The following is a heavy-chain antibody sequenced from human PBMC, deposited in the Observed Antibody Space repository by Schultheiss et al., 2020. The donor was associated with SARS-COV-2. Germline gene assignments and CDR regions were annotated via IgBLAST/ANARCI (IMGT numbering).Heavy chain of an antibody. CDR2: IYTSKST. V-gene: IGHV4-4*07. D-gene: IGHD3-16*01. J-gene: IGHJ5*02. CDR3: ARGGSFMYPDP. CDR1: GGSISSYY. Sequence: SETLSLTCTVSGGSISSYYWSWIRQPAGKGLEWIGRIYTSKSTNYNPSLKSRVTISVDTSKNQYTLELSSVTAADTAVYYCARGGSFMYPDPWGQGTLVTVSS.